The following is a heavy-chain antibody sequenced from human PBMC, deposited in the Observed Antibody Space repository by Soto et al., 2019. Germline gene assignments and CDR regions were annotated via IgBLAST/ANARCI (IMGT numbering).Heavy chain of an antibody. CDR1: GYSFTSYY. Sequence: ASVKVSCKASGYSFTSYYMQWVRQAPGQGLEWMGIINPSGGSTSYAQKFQGRVTMTRDTSTSTVYMELSSLRSEDTAVYYCAREYCSGGSCYSRGYYYGMDVWGQGTTVTVSS. CDR3: AREYCSGGSCYSRGYYYGMDV. V-gene: IGHV1-46*01. J-gene: IGHJ6*02. D-gene: IGHD2-15*01. CDR2: INPSGGST.